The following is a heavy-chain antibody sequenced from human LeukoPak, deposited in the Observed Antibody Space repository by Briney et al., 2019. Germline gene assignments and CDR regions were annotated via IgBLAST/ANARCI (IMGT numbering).Heavy chain of an antibody. CDR3: AKGPPSSSAQYFQH. Sequence: GGSLRLSCAASGFTFINYAMGWVRQAPGKGLEWVSGISGSGDTTYYADSVKGRFTISRDNSKNTLFLQMNSLRAEDTAVYYCAKGPPSSSAQYFQHWGQGTLVTVSS. D-gene: IGHD6-6*01. J-gene: IGHJ1*01. CDR2: ISGSGDTT. V-gene: IGHV3-23*01. CDR1: GFTFINYA.